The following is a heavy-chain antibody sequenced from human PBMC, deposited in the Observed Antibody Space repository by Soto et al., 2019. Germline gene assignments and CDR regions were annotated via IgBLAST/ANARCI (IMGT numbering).Heavy chain of an antibody. CDR3: ARDGNFALRGYSFGFDF. V-gene: IGHV1-2*06. CDR1: GYIFTTHY. D-gene: IGHD5-18*01. CDR2: MNVGTGGT. J-gene: IGHJ4*02. Sequence: PGESLKISCKGSGYIFTTHYIQWVRQPPGQGLEWMGRMNVGTGGTTYAHKFQVRVTMTRDTSIRTAYLEVSSVKSDDTAMYYCARDGNFALRGYSFGFDFWGQGTLVTVSS.